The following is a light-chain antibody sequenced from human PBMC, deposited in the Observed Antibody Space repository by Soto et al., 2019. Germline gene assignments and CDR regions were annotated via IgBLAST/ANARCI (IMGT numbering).Light chain of an antibody. Sequence: EIVLTQSPVTLSLSPGERATLSCRASQSVSRSYLAWYQQRPGQAPRLLIFDASNRATGTPDRFSGSGSGTDFTLTISRLEPEDFAVYYCQQYGSSPQTFGQGTKVDIK. V-gene: IGKV3-20*01. J-gene: IGKJ1*01. CDR3: QQYGSSPQT. CDR2: DAS. CDR1: QSVSRSY.